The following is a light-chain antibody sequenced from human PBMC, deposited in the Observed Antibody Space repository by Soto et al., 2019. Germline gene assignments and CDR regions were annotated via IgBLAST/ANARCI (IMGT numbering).Light chain of an antibody. Sequence: EIVMTQSPATLSVYPGERATLSCRASQSVDTKLAWYQQKPGQAPRLVLSGASTRASGIPARFSGSWSGTDFTRTVTSLQSEDFTVYYCQQHYGWPLTFGPANKVDFK. CDR1: QSVDTK. J-gene: IGKJ3*01. CDR3: QQHYGWPLT. CDR2: GAS. V-gene: IGKV3-15*01.